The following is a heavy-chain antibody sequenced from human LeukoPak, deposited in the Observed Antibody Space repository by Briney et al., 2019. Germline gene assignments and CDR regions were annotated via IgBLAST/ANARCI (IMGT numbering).Heavy chain of an antibody. CDR2: ISGRGGFT. V-gene: IGHV3-23*01. CDR1: GFTFSSYA. CDR3: ARHGSITMVRGRLRYYYMDV. J-gene: IGHJ6*03. D-gene: IGHD3-10*01. Sequence: GGSLRLSCAASGFTFSSYAMSWVRQAPGKGLEWVSGISGRGGFTYYADSVKGRFTISRDNSKNTLYLQINSLRAEDTAVYYCARHGSITMVRGRLRYYYMDVWGKGTTVTISS.